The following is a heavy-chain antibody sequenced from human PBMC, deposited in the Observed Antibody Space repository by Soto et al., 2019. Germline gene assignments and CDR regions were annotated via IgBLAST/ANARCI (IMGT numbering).Heavy chain of an antibody. V-gene: IGHV3-30*18. D-gene: IGHD2-15*01. CDR1: GFTFSSYG. CDR3: AKGFGYCSGGSCSAIDY. CDR2: ISYDGSNK. Sequence: QVQLVESGGGVVQPGRSLRLSCAASGFTFSSYGMHWVRQAPGKGLEWVAVISYDGSNKYYADSVKGRFTISRDNSKNTLYLQMNSLRAEDTAVYYCAKGFGYCSGGSCSAIDYWGQGTLVTVSS. J-gene: IGHJ4*02.